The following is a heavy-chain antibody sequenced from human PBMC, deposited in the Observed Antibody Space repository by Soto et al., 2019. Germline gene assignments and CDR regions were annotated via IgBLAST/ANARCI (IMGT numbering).Heavy chain of an antibody. D-gene: IGHD3-10*01. V-gene: IGHV4-59*01. CDR2: IYYSGST. CDR1: GGSISDYY. Sequence: ASETLSLTCTVSGGSISDYYWNWIRQPPGKGLEWIGFIYYSGSTNYNPSLQSRVTISVDTSKNQLSLKLSSVIAADTAVYYCARGEDALLWFGESHWFDPWGQGTQVTVSS. J-gene: IGHJ5*02. CDR3: ARGEDALLWFGESHWFDP.